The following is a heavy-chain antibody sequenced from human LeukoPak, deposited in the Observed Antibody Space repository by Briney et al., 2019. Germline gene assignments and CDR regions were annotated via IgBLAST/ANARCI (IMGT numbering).Heavy chain of an antibody. D-gene: IGHD6-13*01. J-gene: IGHJ5*02. CDR3: VRSSWEKNWCDP. CDR2: ISYDGSNK. V-gene: IGHV3-30*14. Sequence: GRSLRLSCAASGFTFSSYAMHWVRHAPGKGLEWVAVISYDGSNKYYADSVKGRFTISRDNSKNTLYLQMNNLRAEDTAVYYCVRSSWEKNWCDPWGQGTLVSVSS. CDR1: GFTFSSYA.